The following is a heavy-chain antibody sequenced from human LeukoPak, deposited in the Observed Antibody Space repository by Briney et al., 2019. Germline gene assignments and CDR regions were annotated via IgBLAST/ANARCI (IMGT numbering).Heavy chain of an antibody. V-gene: IGHV2-5*02. CDR3: AHSSGPAAPFHY. Sequence: SGPTLVNPTQTLTLTCTFSGFSLGTSGVGVGWIRQPPGKALEWLALIYWDDDRRYSPSLKSRLTITKDTSKNQVVLTMTNMDPVDTAPYYCAHSSGPAAPFHYWGPGTLVTASS. CDR2: IYWDDDR. CDR1: GFSLGTSGVG. J-gene: IGHJ4*02. D-gene: IGHD2-2*01.